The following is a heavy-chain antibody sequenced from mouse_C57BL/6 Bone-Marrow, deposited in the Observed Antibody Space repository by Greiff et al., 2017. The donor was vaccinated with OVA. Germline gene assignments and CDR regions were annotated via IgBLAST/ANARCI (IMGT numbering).Heavy chain of an antibody. CDR3: ARIYYDYDGSLDY. V-gene: IGHV2-2*01. J-gene: IGHJ2*01. D-gene: IGHD2-4*01. CDR2: IWSGGST. Sequence: VQLKQSGPGLVQPSQSLSITCTVSGFSLTSYGVHWVRQSPGKGLEWLGVIWSGGSTDYNAAFISRLSISKDNSKSQVFFKMNSLQADDTAIYYCARIYYDYDGSLDYWGQGTTLTVSS. CDR1: GFSLTSYG.